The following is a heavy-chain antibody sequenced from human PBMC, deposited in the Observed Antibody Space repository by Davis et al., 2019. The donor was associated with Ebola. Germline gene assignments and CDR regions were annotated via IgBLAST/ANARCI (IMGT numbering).Heavy chain of an antibody. CDR1: GFTVSNYG. J-gene: IGHJ4*02. V-gene: IGHV3-23*01. Sequence: GESLKISCAASGFTVSNYGMSWVRQAPGKGLEWVSTISGSGGSTYYADSVKGRFTISRDNSKNTLCLQMNSLRAEDTAVYYCAQVYYGDSHLDYWGQGTLVTVSS. CDR2: ISGSGGST. CDR3: AQVYYGDSHLDY. D-gene: IGHD4-17*01.